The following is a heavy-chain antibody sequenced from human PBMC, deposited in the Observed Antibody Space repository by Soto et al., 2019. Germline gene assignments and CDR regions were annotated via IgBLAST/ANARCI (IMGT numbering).Heavy chain of an antibody. CDR2: IYYSGST. Sequence: PSETLSLTCTVSGGSISSYYWSWIRQPPGKGLEWIGYIYYSGSTNYNPSLKSRVTISVDTSKNQFSLKLSSVTAADTAVYYCARDSYCGGDCYSYYYYGMDVWGQGTTVTVSS. D-gene: IGHD2-21*02. CDR3: ARDSYCGGDCYSYYYYGMDV. V-gene: IGHV4-59*01. CDR1: GGSISSYY. J-gene: IGHJ6*02.